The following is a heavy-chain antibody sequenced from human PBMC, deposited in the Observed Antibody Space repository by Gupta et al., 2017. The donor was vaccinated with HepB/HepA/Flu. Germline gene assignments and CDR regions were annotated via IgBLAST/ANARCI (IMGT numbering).Heavy chain of an antibody. CDR3: ARDAIQLGIDAFDI. CDR2: IIPIFGTV. CDR1: GGTFRTNT. D-gene: IGHD5-24*01. V-gene: IGHV1-69*01. J-gene: IGHJ3*02. Sequence: QVQLVQSGAEVKKPGSSVTVTCKASGGTFRTNTISWVRQAPGQGLEWVGGIIPIFGTVSYAQKFQDRVTIIADESRTTAYMELRSLTSEDTAMYYCARDAIQLGIDAFDIWGQGTMVTVSS.